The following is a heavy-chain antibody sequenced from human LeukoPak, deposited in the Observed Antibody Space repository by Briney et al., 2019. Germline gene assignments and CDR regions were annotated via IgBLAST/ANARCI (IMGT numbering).Heavy chain of an antibody. Sequence: GGSLRLSCAASGFTFSSYEMNWVRQAPGKGLAWISYISGSGTTIYYAPTVKGRFTISRDNAKNSLYLQMNSLRAEDTAVYYCARSSGTLRDAFDIWGQGTQVTVSS. CDR3: ARSSGTLRDAFDI. V-gene: IGHV3-48*03. J-gene: IGHJ3*02. CDR2: ISGSGTTI. D-gene: IGHD3-10*01. CDR1: GFTFSSYE.